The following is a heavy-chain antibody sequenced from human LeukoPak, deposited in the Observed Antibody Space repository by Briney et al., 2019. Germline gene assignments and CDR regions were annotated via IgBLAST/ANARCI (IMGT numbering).Heavy chain of an antibody. CDR1: GFTFSAYA. J-gene: IGHJ4*02. V-gene: IGHV3-64D*09. CDR3: VKITSVTGGDC. Sequence: GGSLRLSCSASGFTFSAYAMYWVRQAPGKGLEYVSGISNNGGSSFYADSVKGRFTISRDNSKNTLYLQMISLRAEDTAVYYCVKITSVTGGDCWGQGTRLTVSS. D-gene: IGHD1-1*01. CDR2: ISNNGGSS.